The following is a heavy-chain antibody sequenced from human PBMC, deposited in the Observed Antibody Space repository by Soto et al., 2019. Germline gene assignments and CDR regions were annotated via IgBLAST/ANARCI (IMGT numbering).Heavy chain of an antibody. CDR1: GGSFSGYY. D-gene: IGHD3-9*01. Sequence: PSETLPLTCADYGGSFSGYYWSWIRQPPGKGLEWIGEINHSGSTNYNPSLKSRVTISVDTSKNRFSLKLSSVTAADTAVYYCARVFEPANWLDPWGQGTLVTVSS. V-gene: IGHV4-34*01. CDR2: INHSGST. CDR3: ARVFEPANWLDP. J-gene: IGHJ5*02.